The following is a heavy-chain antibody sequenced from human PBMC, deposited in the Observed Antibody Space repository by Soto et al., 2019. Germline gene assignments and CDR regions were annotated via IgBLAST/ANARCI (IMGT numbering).Heavy chain of an antibody. Sequence: SETLSLTCAVYGGSFSGYYWSWIRQPPGKGLEWIGEINHSGSTNYNPSLKSRVTISVDTSKNQFSLKLSSVTAADTAVYYCARGATIFGVVIRPNYYYYYYMDVWGKGTTVTVSS. CDR1: GGSFSGYY. J-gene: IGHJ6*03. D-gene: IGHD3-3*01. CDR2: INHSGST. V-gene: IGHV4-34*01. CDR3: ARGATIFGVVIRPNYYYYYYMDV.